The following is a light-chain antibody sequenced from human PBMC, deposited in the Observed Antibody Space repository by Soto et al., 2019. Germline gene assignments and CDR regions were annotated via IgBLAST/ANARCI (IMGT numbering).Light chain of an antibody. CDR1: QSITSY. CDR3: QQSYTTPWT. V-gene: IGKV1-39*01. J-gene: IGKJ1*01. Sequence: EIQMTQSPSSLSSSVGDRATITCRASQSITSYLNWYHQKPGKAPRLLIYSASSLQSGVPSRFSGSGSGTDFTLTISSLQPEDFATYYCQQSYTTPWTFGQGTKVEIK. CDR2: SAS.